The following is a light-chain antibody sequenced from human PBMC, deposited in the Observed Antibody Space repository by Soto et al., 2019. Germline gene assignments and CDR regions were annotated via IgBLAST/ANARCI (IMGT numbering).Light chain of an antibody. CDR1: QSIASY. J-gene: IGKJ1*01. Sequence: EMTQSPSSLSAAVGDRVTITCRASQSIASYLNWYQQKPGKAPKLLIYAASSLQSGVPSRFSGSRSGTDFTLTISSLLPEDFATYYCQQSYSASFGRGTSLDIK. CDR3: QQSYSAS. V-gene: IGKV1-39*01. CDR2: AAS.